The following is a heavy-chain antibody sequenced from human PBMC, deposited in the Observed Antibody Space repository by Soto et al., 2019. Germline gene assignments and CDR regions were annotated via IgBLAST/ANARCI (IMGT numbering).Heavy chain of an antibody. CDR3: AREKRANGYFEY. CDR1: GFTFSAYW. J-gene: IGHJ4*02. CDR2: IKQAGSEK. Sequence: EVQLVESGGGLVQTGGSLRLSCAASGFTFSAYWMSWVRQAPGKGLEWVANIKQAGSEKYYVDSVNGRFIISRDDAKNSLFLLVNSLRVEDTAVYYCAREKRANGYFEYWGQGTLVTVSS. D-gene: IGHD6-25*01. V-gene: IGHV3-7*01.